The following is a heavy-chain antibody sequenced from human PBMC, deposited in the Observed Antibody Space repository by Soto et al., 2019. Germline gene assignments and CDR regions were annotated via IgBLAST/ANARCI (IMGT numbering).Heavy chain of an antibody. V-gene: IGHV4-59*01. Sequence: SETLSLTCTVSGGSISSYYWSWIRQPPGKGLEWIGYIYYSGSTNYNPSLKSRVTISVDTSKNQFSLKLSSVTAADTAVYYCARDFLGASGYDWVDAFDIWRQGTMVTVSS. CDR1: GGSISSYY. J-gene: IGHJ3*02. CDR2: IYYSGST. D-gene: IGHD5-12*01. CDR3: ARDFLGASGYDWVDAFDI.